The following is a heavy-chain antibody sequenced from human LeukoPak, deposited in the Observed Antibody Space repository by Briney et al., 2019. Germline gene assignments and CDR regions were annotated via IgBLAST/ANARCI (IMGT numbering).Heavy chain of an antibody. V-gene: IGHV3-53*01. Sequence: GESLRLSCAASGFSISGHYMSWVRQAPGKGLQWVSILFTDGTTYYADSVRGRFAISRDSYRNTLYLHMTGLRADDTALYFCARDRPYYDKGDMDVWGQGTMVTLSS. D-gene: IGHD3-16*01. J-gene: IGHJ6*02. CDR3: ARDRPYYDKGDMDV. CDR1: GFSISGHY. CDR2: LFTDGTT.